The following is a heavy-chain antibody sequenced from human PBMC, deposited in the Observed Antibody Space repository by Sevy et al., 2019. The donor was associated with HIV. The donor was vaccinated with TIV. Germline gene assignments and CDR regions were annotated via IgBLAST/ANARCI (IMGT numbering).Heavy chain of an antibody. CDR2: INSDGSST. V-gene: IGHV3-74*01. Sequence: GESLKISCAASGFTFSSYWMHWVRQAPGKGLVWVSRINSDGSSTSYADSVKGRFTISRDNAKNTLYLQMNSLRAEDTAVYYCARAPRAPVGATRFDPWGQGTLVTVSS. D-gene: IGHD1-26*01. CDR3: ARAPRAPVGATRFDP. CDR1: GFTFSSYW. J-gene: IGHJ5*02.